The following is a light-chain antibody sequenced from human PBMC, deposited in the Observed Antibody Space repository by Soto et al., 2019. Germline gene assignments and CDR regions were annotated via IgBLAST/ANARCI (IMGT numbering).Light chain of an antibody. Sequence: SVLTQSPGTLSLSPGERATLSCRASQSVSSSYLAWYQQKPGQAPRLLIYGASTRATGIPARFSGSGSGTEFTLTISNLQSEDFAVYFCQQYHNWPPITFGQGTRLEI. CDR2: GAS. J-gene: IGKJ5*01. V-gene: IGKV3-20*01. CDR3: QQYHNWPPIT. CDR1: QSVSSSY.